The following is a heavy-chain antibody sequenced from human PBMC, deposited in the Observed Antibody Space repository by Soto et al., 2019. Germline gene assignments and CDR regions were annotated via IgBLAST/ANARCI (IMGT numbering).Heavy chain of an antibody. Sequence: QITLKESGPTLVQPTQNLTLTCTFSGFSLSTTGVGVGWIRQPQGKALEWLAPIYWDDDKRYSPSLKRRLTIPNDTSKNQVVLIMNNIGPVHTGTAYCAQRLSSGYADYWGQGTLVTVSA. J-gene: IGHJ4*02. V-gene: IGHV2-5*02. CDR1: GFSLSTTGVG. CDR2: IYWDDDK. D-gene: IGHD5-12*01. CDR3: AQRLSSGYADY.